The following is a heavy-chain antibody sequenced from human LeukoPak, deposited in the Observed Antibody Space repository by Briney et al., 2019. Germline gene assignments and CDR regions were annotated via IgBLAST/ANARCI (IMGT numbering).Heavy chain of an antibody. CDR3: ARVKAQGIAAAGTWSRFDP. V-gene: IGHV1-8*01. D-gene: IGHD6-13*01. Sequence: GASVKVSCKASGYTFTSYDINWVRQATGQGLEWMGWMNPNSGNTGYAQKFQGRVTMTRDTSISTAYMELSRLRSDDTAVYYCARVKAQGIAAAGTWSRFDPWGQGTLVTVSS. CDR2: MNPNSGNT. CDR1: GYTFTSYD. J-gene: IGHJ5*02.